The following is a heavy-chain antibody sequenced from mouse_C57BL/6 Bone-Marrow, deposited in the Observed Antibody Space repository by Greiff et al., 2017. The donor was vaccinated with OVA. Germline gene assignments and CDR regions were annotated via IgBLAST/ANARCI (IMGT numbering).Heavy chain of an antibody. CDR3: ARHYYGSSDY. CDR2: ISSGGSYT. J-gene: IGHJ2*01. CDR1: GFTFSSYG. D-gene: IGHD1-1*01. Sequence: DVQLQESGGDLVKPGGSLKLSCAASGFTFSSYGMSWVRQTPDKRLEWVATISSGGSYTYYPDSVKGRFTISRDNAKNTLYLQMSSLKSEDTAMYYCARHYYGSSDYWGQGTTVTVSS. V-gene: IGHV5-6*01.